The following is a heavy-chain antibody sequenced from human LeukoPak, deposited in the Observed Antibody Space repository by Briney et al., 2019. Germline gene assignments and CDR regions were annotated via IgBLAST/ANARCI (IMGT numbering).Heavy chain of an antibody. CDR2: INPNSGGT. CDR1: GYTFTSYG. V-gene: IGHV1-2*02. CDR3: AREDTAYGNY. D-gene: IGHD5-18*01. J-gene: IGHJ4*02. Sequence: ASVKVSCKASGYTFTSYGISWVRQAPGQGLEWMGWINPNSGGTNYAQKFQGRVTMTRDTSISTAYMELSRLRSDDTAVYYCAREDTAYGNYWGQRTLVTVSS.